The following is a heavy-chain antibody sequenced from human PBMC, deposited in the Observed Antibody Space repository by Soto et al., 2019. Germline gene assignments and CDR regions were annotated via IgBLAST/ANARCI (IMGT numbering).Heavy chain of an antibody. Sequence: QVQLVQSGAEVKKPGASVKVSCKASGYTFTSYGISWVRQAPGQGLEWMGWISAYNGNTNYAQKLQGRVTMPTDTSTSTAYMELRRLRSDDTAVYYCARDGLSSGWSGAYNWFDPWGQGTLVTVSS. J-gene: IGHJ5*02. D-gene: IGHD6-19*01. CDR2: ISAYNGNT. V-gene: IGHV1-18*01. CDR1: GYTFTSYG. CDR3: ARDGLSSGWSGAYNWFDP.